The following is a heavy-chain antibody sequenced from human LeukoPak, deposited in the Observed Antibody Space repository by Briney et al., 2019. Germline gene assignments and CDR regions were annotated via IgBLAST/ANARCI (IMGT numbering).Heavy chain of an antibody. J-gene: IGHJ4*02. CDR3: ARVKRDCSGGSCYSYDY. CDR2: ISGNGDIT. CDR1: RFTFNTYA. V-gene: IGHV3-23*01. Sequence: GGSLRLSCAASRFTFNTYAVNWVRQAPGKGLEWVSAISGNGDITYYADSVRGRFTISRDNSKNTLYLQMNSLRAEDTAVYYCARVKRDCSGGSCYSYDYWGQGTLVTVSS. D-gene: IGHD2-15*01.